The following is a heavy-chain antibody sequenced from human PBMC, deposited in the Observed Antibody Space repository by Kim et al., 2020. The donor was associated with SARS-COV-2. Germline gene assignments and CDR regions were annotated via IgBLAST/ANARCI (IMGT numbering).Heavy chain of an antibody. D-gene: IGHD3-10*01. CDR3: ARDRGGMDV. J-gene: IGHJ6*02. CDR2: IWYDGSNT. V-gene: IGHV3-33*01. Sequence: GGSLRLSCAASGFTFSSYGMHWVRQAPGKGLEWVAVIWYDGSNTYYSDSVKGRFTISRDNSKNTLYLQMNSLRAGDTAVYYCARDRGGMDVWGQGTTVTVSS. CDR1: GFTFSSYG.